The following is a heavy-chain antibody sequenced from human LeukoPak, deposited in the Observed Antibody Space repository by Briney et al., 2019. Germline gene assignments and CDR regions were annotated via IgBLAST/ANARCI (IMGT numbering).Heavy chain of an antibody. CDR1: GGSISSYY. D-gene: IGHD1-14*01. V-gene: IGHV4-59*01. J-gene: IGHJ3*02. CDR3: ARDNRIAAPAGSAFDI. Sequence: SETLSLTCTVSGGSISSYYWSWIRQPPGKGLEWIGYIYYSGSTNYNPSLKSRVTISVDTSKNQFSLKLSSVTAADTAVYYCARDNRIAAPAGSAFDIWGQGTMVTVSS. CDR2: IYYSGST.